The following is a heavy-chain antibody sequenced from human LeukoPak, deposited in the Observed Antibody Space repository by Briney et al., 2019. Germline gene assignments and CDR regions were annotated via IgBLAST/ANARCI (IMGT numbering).Heavy chain of an antibody. V-gene: IGHV1-8*03. CDR2: MNPNSGNT. J-gene: IGHJ4*02. CDR3: ARGSSSSWGKIDY. CDR1: GYRFTSHD. D-gene: IGHD6-13*01. Sequence: ASVKVSCKASGYRFTSHDINWVRQATGQGLEWMGWMNPNSGNTGYAQKFQGRVTITRNTSISTAYMELSSLRSEDTAVYYCARGSSSSWGKIDYWGQGTLVTVSS.